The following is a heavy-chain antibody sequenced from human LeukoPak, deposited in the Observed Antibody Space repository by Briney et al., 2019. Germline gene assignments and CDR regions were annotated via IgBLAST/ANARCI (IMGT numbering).Heavy chain of an antibody. D-gene: IGHD6-13*01. Sequence: PGGSLRLSCAASGFTFSTYALHWVRQAPGKGLEWVAVIAADGKDKHHADSVKGRFTISRDNSKNTLYLQMNSLRAEDTAVYYCARGIAAAGNYWGQGTLVTVSS. CDR3: ARGIAAAGNY. CDR2: IAADGKDK. J-gene: IGHJ4*02. CDR1: GFTFSTYA. V-gene: IGHV3-30*14.